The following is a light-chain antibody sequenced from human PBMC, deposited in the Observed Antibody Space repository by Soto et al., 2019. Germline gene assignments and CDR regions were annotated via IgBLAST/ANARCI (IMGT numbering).Light chain of an antibody. CDR2: AAS. Sequence: DIQITQSPYFLSASFGDRFSLCCRTSQTIDNYLNWYQQKPGKAPQLLISAASTLQSGVSSRFSGSGSGTEFTLTISSLQPEDYATYYCHQTYNTLYSFAQRTKVDI. CDR1: QTIDNY. CDR3: HQTYNTLYS. J-gene: IGKJ2*01. V-gene: IGKV1-39*01.